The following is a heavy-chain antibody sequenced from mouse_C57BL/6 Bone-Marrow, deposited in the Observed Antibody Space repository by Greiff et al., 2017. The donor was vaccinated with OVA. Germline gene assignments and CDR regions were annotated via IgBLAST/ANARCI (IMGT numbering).Heavy chain of an antibody. Sequence: EVQRVESGGGLVQPGGSMKLSCVASGFTFSNYWMNWVRQSPEKGLEWVAQISLKSDNYATHYAESVKGRFTISRDDSKSSVYLQMNNVSAEDAGIYYCSLYDYDVAYWGQGTLVTVSA. CDR2: ISLKSDNYAT. V-gene: IGHV6-3*01. D-gene: IGHD2-4*01. CDR1: GFTFSNYW. CDR3: SLYDYDVAY. J-gene: IGHJ3*01.